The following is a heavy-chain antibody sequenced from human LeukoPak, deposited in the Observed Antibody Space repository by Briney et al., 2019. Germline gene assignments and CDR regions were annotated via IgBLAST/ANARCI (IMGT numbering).Heavy chain of an antibody. D-gene: IGHD1-7*01. CDR3: AKDRVNWNYGY. V-gene: IGHV3-23*01. CDR2: ISGSGDST. Sequence: GGSLRLSCAVSGFTFSSYAMTWVRQAPGKGLEWVSAISGSGDSTYYADSVKGRFTISRDNSKNTLYLQMNSLRAEDTAAYYCAKDRVNWNYGYWGQGTLVTVSS. CDR1: GFTFSSYA. J-gene: IGHJ4*02.